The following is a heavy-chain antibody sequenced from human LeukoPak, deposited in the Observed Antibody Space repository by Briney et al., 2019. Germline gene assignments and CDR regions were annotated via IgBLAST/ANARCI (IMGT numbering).Heavy chain of an antibody. J-gene: IGHJ5*02. CDR1: GYTFTSYG. Sequence: GASVKVSCKASGYTFTSYGISWVRQAPGQGLEWMGWISAYNGNTNYAQKLQGRVTMTTDTSTSTAYMELRSLRSDDTAVYYCARHRENYYESSHMGFDPWSQGTLVIVSS. D-gene: IGHD3-22*01. CDR2: ISAYNGNT. V-gene: IGHV1-18*01. CDR3: ARHRENYYESSHMGFDP.